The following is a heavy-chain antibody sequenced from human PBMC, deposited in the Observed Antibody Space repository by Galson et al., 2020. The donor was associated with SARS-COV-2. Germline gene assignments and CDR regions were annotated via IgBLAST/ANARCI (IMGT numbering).Heavy chain of an antibody. J-gene: IGHJ6*02. V-gene: IGHV1-24*01. CDR1: GYTLTELS. Sequence: ASVKVSCKVSGYTLTELSMHWVRQAPGKGLEWMGGFDPEDGETIYAQKFQGRVTMTEDTSTDTAYMELSSLRSEDTAVYYCATALSSWFSIYYDYGMDVWGQGTTVTVSS. CDR2: FDPEDGET. CDR3: ATALSSWFSIYYDYGMDV. D-gene: IGHD6-13*01.